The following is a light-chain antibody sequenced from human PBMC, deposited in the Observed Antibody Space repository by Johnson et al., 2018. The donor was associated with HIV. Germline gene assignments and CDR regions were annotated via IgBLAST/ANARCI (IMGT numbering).Light chain of an antibody. V-gene: IGLV1-51*02. CDR3: AAWDSSLSAHYV. CDR2: ENN. CDR1: YSNIANNY. Sequence: QSVLTQPPSVSAAPGQKVTISCSGSYSNIANNYVSWYQQLPGAAPKVLIYENNKRPSGIPDRFSGSKSGTSATLAITGLHIGDEADYYCAAWDSSLSAHYVFGHGTKLTVL. J-gene: IGLJ1*01.